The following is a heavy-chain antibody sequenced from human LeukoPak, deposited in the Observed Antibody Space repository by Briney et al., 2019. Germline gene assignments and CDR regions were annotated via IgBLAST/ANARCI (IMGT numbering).Heavy chain of an antibody. CDR1: GYTFTSYG. J-gene: IGHJ6*02. V-gene: IGHV1-18*01. Sequence: ASVKVSCKASGYTFTSYGISWVRQAPGQGLEWMGWISAYNCNTNYAQKLQGRVTMTTDTSTSTAYMELRSLRSDDTAVYYCARDLGRRSLDFIAVAGFDYYYYGMDVWGQGTTVTVSS. CDR3: ARDLGRRSLDFIAVAGFDYYYYGMDV. D-gene: IGHD6-19*01. CDR2: ISAYNCNT.